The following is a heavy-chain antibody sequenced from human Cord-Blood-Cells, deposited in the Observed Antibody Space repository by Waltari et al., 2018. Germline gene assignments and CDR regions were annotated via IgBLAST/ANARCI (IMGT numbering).Heavy chain of an antibody. J-gene: IGHJ4*02. CDR2: ISYDGSNK. CDR3: ARVPKTGVDY. D-gene: IGHD1-1*01. Sequence: VISYDGSNKYYADSVKGRFTISRDNSKNTLYLQMNSLRAEDTAVYYCARVPKTGVDYWGQGTLVTVSS. V-gene: IGHV3-30-3*01.